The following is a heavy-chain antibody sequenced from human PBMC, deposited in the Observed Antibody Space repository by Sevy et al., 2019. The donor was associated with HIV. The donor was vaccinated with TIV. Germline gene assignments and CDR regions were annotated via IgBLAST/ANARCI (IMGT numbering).Heavy chain of an antibody. CDR1: GFTFSKYS. V-gene: IGHV3-23*01. CDR2: LSFGCGEI. J-gene: IGHJ4*02. CDR3: AREGCTKPHDY. Sequence: GGYLRLSCAASGFTFSKYSMSWVRQPPGKGLEWFSTLSFGCGEINYADSVKGRFTISRDNSKSSVYLQMNNLRPEVTAVYYCAREGCTKPHDYWGQGTLVTVSS. D-gene: IGHD2-8*01.